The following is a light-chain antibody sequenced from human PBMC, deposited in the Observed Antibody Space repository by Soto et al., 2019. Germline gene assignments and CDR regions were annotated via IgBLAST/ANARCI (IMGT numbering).Light chain of an antibody. CDR2: DAS. CDR3: QQRSNWPPT. CDR1: QSVSSY. Sequence: IVLTQSPATLSFSPCEMATLSFRASQSVSSYLAWYQQKPGQAPRLLIYDASTRATGIPARFSGSGSGTDFTLTITSLEPEDFAVYYCQQRSNWPPTFGQGTKVDIK. V-gene: IGKV3-11*01. J-gene: IGKJ1*01.